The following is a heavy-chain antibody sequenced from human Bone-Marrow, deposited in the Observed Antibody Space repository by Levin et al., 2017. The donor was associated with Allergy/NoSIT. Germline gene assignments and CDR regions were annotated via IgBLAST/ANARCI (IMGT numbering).Heavy chain of an antibody. D-gene: IGHD6-13*01. CDR2: IRSSSSYT. Sequence: GGSLRLSCAASGFTISDYYMSWIRQAPGKGLEWVSYIRSSSSYTNHADFVEGRFTISRDNAKNSLFLQMNSLRAEDTAVYYCTRESGQLGYYNYYGMDVWGQGTTVTVSS. V-gene: IGHV3-11*05. CDR1: GFTISDYY. J-gene: IGHJ6*02. CDR3: TRESGQLGYYNYYGMDV.